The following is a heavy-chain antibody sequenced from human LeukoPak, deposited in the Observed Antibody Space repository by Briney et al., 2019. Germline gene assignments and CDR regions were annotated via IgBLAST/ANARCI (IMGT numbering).Heavy chain of an antibody. D-gene: IGHD2-21*02. CDR2: ITPIFGTA. Sequence: GASVKVSCKASGGTFSSYAISWVRQAPGQGLEWMGGITPIFGTANYAQKFQGRVTITADESTSTAYMELSSLRSEDTAVYYCARSVVVTADTQYYFDYWGQGTLVTVSS. CDR3: ARSVVVTADTQYYFDY. J-gene: IGHJ4*02. V-gene: IGHV1-69*13. CDR1: GGTFSSYA.